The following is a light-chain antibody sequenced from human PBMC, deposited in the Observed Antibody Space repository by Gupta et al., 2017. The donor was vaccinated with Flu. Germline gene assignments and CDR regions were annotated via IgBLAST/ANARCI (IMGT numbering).Light chain of an antibody. J-gene: IGKJ3*01. CDR1: QNIGNY. CDR2: DAS. Sequence: DIQLTQSPSSLSASVGDRVTISCQASQNIGNYLNWYQHKPGKAPNLLIYDASTLETGVSSRFSGSVSGTDYPFTISSLHPEDVATYYCQQYGNLFSFGPGTRVEIK. CDR3: QQYGNLFS. V-gene: IGKV1-33*01.